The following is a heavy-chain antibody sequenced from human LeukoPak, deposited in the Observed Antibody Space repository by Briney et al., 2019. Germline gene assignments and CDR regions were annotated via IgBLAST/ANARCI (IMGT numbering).Heavy chain of an antibody. J-gene: IGHJ3*02. CDR3: AKATMVRGVITAFDI. D-gene: IGHD3-10*01. V-gene: IGHV3-9*03. Sequence: GGSLRLSCAVSGFTFDDYAMHWVRQAPGKGPEWVSGICWNSGRIGYAGSVKGRFTISRDDAKNSLYLQMNSLRAEDMALYYCAKATMVRGVITAFDIWGQGTMVTVSS. CDR2: ICWNSGRI. CDR1: GFTFDDYA.